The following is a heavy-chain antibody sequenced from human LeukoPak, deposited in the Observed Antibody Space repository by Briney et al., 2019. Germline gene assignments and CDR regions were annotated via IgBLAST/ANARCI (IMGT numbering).Heavy chain of an antibody. CDR2: ISDSGSLT. Sequence: GGSLRLSCAASGFAFSNLAMGWVRQAPGQGLEWVSVISDSGSLTYYADSEKGRFTISRDNSKNTLFLQMNSLRAEDTAVYYCAKDARRTNGWYFFDYWGQGTLVTVSS. J-gene: IGHJ4*02. CDR1: GFAFSNLA. CDR3: AKDARRTNGWYFFDY. V-gene: IGHV3-23*01. D-gene: IGHD6-19*01.